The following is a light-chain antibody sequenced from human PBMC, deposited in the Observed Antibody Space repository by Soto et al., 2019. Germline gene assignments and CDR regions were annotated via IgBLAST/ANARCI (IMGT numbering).Light chain of an antibody. CDR1: SSDVGGYNY. CDR2: DVN. CDR3: SSCTSSSTLVV. V-gene: IGLV2-14*01. J-gene: IGLJ2*01. Sequence: QSVLTQPASVSGSPGQSITISCTGTSSDVGGYNYVSWYQQQPGKAPKLMIYDVNNRPSGVSNRFSGSKSGNTAALTISGLQAEDEADYYCSSCTSSSTLVVFGGGTKVTVL.